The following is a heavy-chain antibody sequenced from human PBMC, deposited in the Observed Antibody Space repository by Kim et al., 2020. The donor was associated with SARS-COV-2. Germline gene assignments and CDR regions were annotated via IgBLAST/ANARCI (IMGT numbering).Heavy chain of an antibody. V-gene: IGHV1-69*13. Sequence: SVKVSCKASGGTFSSYAISWVRQAPGQGLEWMGGIIPIFGTANYAQKFQGRVTITADESTSTAYMALSSLRSEDTAVYYCAREGGGIAVAGTWYFDLWGRGTLVTVSS. CDR2: IIPIFGTA. CDR3: AREGGGIAVAGTWYFDL. J-gene: IGHJ2*01. D-gene: IGHD6-19*01. CDR1: GGTFSSYA.